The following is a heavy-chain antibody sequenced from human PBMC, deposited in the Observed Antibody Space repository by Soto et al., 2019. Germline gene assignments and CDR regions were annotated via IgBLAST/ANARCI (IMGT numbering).Heavy chain of an antibody. Sequence: QVQLQESGPGLVKPSETLSLTCTVSGDSITNFYWSWLRQPPGKGLEWIGYIHYTGSANYNPSLKSRVTISVDTSKKQFSMKVRSVTSADTAVYYCARLDTGRGRFDPWGQGTLVTVSS. CDR1: GDSITNFY. CDR3: ARLDTGRGRFDP. CDR2: IHYTGSA. D-gene: IGHD5-18*01. V-gene: IGHV4-59*01. J-gene: IGHJ5*02.